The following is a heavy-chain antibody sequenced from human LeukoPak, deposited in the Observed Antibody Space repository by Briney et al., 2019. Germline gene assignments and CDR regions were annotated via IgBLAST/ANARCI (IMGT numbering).Heavy chain of an antibody. CDR2: INHNGNVN. CDR3: ARGGNSSWDY. V-gene: IGHV3-7*01. CDR1: GFTFSSYW. D-gene: IGHD6-6*01. J-gene: IGHJ4*02. Sequence: GGSLRLSCAASGFTFSSYWMNWARQAPGKGLEWVASINHNGNVNYYVDSLKGRFTISRDNAKNSLYLQMNSLRVEDTAVYYCARGGNSSWDYWGQGALVTVSS.